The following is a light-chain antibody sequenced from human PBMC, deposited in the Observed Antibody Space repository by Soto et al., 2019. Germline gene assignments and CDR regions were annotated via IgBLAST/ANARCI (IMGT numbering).Light chain of an antibody. CDR2: DVT. CDR1: SRDVGIYNY. V-gene: IGLV2-14*03. CDR3: SSYTSSSPYV. J-gene: IGLJ1*01. Sequence: QSVLTQPRSVSGSPGQSVTVSCTGTSRDVGIYNYVSWYQQRPGTAPKVMIYDVTKRPSGVSNRFSGSKSGNTASLTISGLQAEDEADYYCSSYTSSSPYVFGTGTKLTVL.